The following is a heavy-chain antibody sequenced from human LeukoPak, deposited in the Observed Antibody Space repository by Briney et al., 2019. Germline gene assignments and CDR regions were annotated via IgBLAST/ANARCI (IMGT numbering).Heavy chain of an antibody. Sequence: PSETLSLTCIVSGGSLNSPNYYWGWIRQPPGKGLEWIGTISYSGTTCYNPSLKSRLTISVDTSKNQFSFKLTSVTAADTSVYYCARHDYYGSLNWFDPWGQGTLVTVSS. J-gene: IGHJ5*02. CDR2: ISYSGTT. CDR1: GGSLNSPNYY. D-gene: IGHD3-10*01. V-gene: IGHV4-39*01. CDR3: ARHDYYGSLNWFDP.